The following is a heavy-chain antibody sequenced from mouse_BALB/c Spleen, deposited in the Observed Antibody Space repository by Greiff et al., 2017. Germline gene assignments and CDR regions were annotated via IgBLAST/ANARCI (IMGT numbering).Heavy chain of an antibody. D-gene: IGHD2-14*01. V-gene: IGHV5-17*02. CDR2: ISSGSSTI. J-gene: IGHJ4*01. CDR1: GFTFSSFG. CDR3: ARSGRYGGYAMDY. Sequence: EVHLVESGGGLVQPGGSRKLSCAASGFTFSSFGMHWVRQAPEKGLEWVAYISSGSSTIYYADTVKGRFTLSRDNPKNTLFLQMTSLRSEDTAMYYCARSGRYGGYAMDYWGQGTSVTVSS.